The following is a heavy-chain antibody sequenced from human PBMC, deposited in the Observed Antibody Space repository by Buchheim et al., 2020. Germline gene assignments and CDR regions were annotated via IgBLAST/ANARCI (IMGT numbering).Heavy chain of an antibody. CDR3: ARGQGEQWLVYYYYYYMDV. Sequence: EVQLVESGGGLVKPGGSLRLSCAASGFTFSSYSMNWVRQAPGKGLEWVSSISSSSSYIYYADSVKGRFTISRDNAKNSLYLQMNSLRAEDTAVYYCARGQGEQWLVYYYYYYMDVWGKGTT. CDR2: ISSSSSYI. J-gene: IGHJ6*03. V-gene: IGHV3-21*01. CDR1: GFTFSSYS. D-gene: IGHD6-19*01.